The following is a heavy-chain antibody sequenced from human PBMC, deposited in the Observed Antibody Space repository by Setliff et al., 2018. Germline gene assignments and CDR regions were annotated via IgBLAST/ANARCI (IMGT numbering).Heavy chain of an antibody. CDR1: GGSFSGYY. J-gene: IGHJ6*02. D-gene: IGHD6-13*01. V-gene: IGHV4-34*01. CDR3: TRVGRQLVYYYYGMDV. CDR2: VNHSGGT. Sequence: SETLSLTCAVYGGSFSGYYWNWIRQPPGKGLEWIGGVNHSGGTNYNPSLKSRVTISVDTSKNQFSLKLSSVTAEDTAVYYCTRVGRQLVYYYYGMDVWGQGTTVTVSS.